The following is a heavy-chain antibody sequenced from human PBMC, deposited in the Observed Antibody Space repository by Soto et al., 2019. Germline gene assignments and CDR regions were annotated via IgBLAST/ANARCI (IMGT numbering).Heavy chain of an antibody. CDR1: GDSISSDNW. D-gene: IGHD4-17*01. J-gene: IGHJ4*02. CDR2: IYRGTSP. Sequence: SETLSLTCAVSGDSISSDNWWSWVRQPPEKGLEWIGEIYRGTSPTYNPSLESRVTISVDKSKNQFSLKLNSVTAADTAVYYCVKNGAYALDYWGQGTLVTVSS. V-gene: IGHV4-4*02. CDR3: VKNGAYALDY.